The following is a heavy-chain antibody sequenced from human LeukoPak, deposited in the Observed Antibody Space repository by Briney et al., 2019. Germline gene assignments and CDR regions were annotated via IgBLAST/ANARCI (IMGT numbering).Heavy chain of an antibody. D-gene: IGHD4-11*01. CDR2: INTDGSST. J-gene: IGHJ3*02. CDR3: ARRDTVDAFDI. Sequence: GGSLRLSCAASKFTFSKYWMHWVRQAPGKGLVWVSRINTDGSSTNYADSVKGRFTVSRDNAKNTLYLQMNSLRAEDTAVYYCARRDTVDAFDIWGQGTMVTVSS. V-gene: IGHV3-74*01. CDR1: KFTFSKYW.